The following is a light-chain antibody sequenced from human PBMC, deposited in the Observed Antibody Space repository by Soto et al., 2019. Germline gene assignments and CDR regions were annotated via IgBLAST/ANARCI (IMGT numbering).Light chain of an antibody. Sequence: DIQMTPSPSTLSASVRDRVAISCRASQSIDRWLAWYQQKPGKAPKLLIYDASSLESGVPSRFSGSGSGTEFTLTINSLQPDDFAAYFCQQYNSQPVTVGGGTKVDIK. CDR2: DAS. CDR1: QSIDRW. J-gene: IGKJ4*01. V-gene: IGKV1-5*01. CDR3: QQYNSQPVT.